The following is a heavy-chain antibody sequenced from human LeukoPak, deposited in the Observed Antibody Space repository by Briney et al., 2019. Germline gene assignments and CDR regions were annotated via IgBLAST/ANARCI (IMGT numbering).Heavy chain of an antibody. CDR2: ISSSSSYI. V-gene: IGHV3-21*01. CDR3: ARAVSMGRGDY. CDR1: GFTFSTYN. Sequence: NPGGSLRPSCAASGFTFSTYNMNWVRQAPGKGLEWVSSISSSSSYIEYADSVKGRFTISRDNAKNSPYLQMNSLRAEDTAVYYCARAVSMGRGDYWGQGTLVTVSS. J-gene: IGHJ4*02. D-gene: IGHD5-24*01.